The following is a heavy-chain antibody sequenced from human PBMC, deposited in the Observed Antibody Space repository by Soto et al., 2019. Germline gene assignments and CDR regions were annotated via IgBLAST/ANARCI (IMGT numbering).Heavy chain of an antibody. D-gene: IGHD4-4*01. Sequence: GGSLRLSCAASGFTFSTYAMRWVRQAPGKGLEWVSAISGSGGSTYYADSVRGRFTISRDPSKNTLYLQMNSLRADDTAVYYCASLPGTTAPRPDYWGRGTLVTVSS. V-gene: IGHV3-23*01. J-gene: IGHJ4*02. CDR1: GFTFSTYA. CDR2: ISGSGGST. CDR3: ASLPGTTAPRPDY.